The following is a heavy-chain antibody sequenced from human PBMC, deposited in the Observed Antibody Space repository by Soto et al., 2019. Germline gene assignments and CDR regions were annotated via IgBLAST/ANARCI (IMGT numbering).Heavy chain of an antibody. J-gene: IGHJ5*02. Sequence: SETLSLTCSVSGGSINSYYWSWIRQPPGKGLEWIGYIYYSGSTNYNPSLKSRVTTSVDTSKNQFSLKLTSVTAADTAVYYCARDYYDSSGYRFDPWGQGTLVTVSS. D-gene: IGHD3-22*01. V-gene: IGHV4-59*01. CDR2: IYYSGST. CDR1: GGSINSYY. CDR3: ARDYYDSSGYRFDP.